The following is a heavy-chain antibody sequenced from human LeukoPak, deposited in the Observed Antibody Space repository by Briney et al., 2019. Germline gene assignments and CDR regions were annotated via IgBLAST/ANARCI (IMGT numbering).Heavy chain of an antibody. D-gene: IGHD2-15*01. CDR1: GGSFTGISNY. CDR2: IYKTGHA. Sequence: SETLSLTCTVSGGSFTGISNYWTWLRQPPGKELEWIGKIYKTGHADYNPSLKSRVTLSVDTTNNQFSLRLTSATAADTAVYYWARGLHYVDVWGKGITVSVSS. J-gene: IGHJ6*03. CDR3: ARGLHYVDV. V-gene: IGHV4-39*02.